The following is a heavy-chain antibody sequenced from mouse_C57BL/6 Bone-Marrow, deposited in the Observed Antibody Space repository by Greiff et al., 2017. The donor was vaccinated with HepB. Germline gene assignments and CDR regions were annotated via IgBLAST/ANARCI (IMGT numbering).Heavy chain of an antibody. Sequence: GESGGGLVQPKGSLKLSCAASGFTFNTYAMHWVRQAPGKGLEWVARIRSKSSNYATYYADSVKDRFTISRDDSQSMLYLQMNNLKTEDTAMYYCSTMVTTRYYYAMDYWGQGTSVTVSS. D-gene: IGHD2-2*01. CDR3: STMVTTRYYYAMDY. CDR2: IRSKSSNYAT. V-gene: IGHV10-3*01. CDR1: GFTFNTYA. J-gene: IGHJ4*01.